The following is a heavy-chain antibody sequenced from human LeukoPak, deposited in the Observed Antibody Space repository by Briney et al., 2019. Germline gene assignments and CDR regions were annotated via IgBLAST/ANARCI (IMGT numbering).Heavy chain of an antibody. CDR2: ISSSSSYI. Sequence: GGSLRLSCAASGFTFSSYSMNWVRQAPGKGLEWVSSISSSSSYIYYADSVKGRFTISRDNAKNSLYLQMNSLRAEDTAVYYCARDSANQMYGDYSGNDYWGQGTLVTVSS. CDR3: ARDSANQMYGDYSGNDY. CDR1: GFTFSSYS. J-gene: IGHJ4*02. D-gene: IGHD4-17*01. V-gene: IGHV3-21*01.